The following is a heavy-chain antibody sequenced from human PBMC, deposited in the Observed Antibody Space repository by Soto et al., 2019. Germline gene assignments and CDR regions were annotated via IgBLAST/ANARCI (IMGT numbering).Heavy chain of an antibody. CDR2: IRSKANSYAT. D-gene: IGHD3-16*01. V-gene: IGHV3-73*01. CDR1: GFTFSGSA. CDR3: TRADYDYIWGSPVPSGAFDI. J-gene: IGHJ3*02. Sequence: GGSLRLSCAASGFTFSGSAMHWVRQASGKGLEWVGRIRSKANSYATAYAASVKGRFTISRDDSKNTAYLQMNSLKTEDTAVYYCTRADYDYIWGSPVPSGAFDIWGQGTMVTVSS.